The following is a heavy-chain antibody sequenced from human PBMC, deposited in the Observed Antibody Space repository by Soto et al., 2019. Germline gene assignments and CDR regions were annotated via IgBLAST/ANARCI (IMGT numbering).Heavy chain of an antibody. CDR1: GGTFSSYA. CDR2: IIPIFGTA. J-gene: IGHJ1*01. Sequence: GASVKVSCKASGGTFSSYAISWVRQAPGQGLEWMGGIIPIFGTANYAQKFQGRVTITADESTSTAYMELSSLRSEDTAVYYCARVYDSSGYYLQYFQHWGQGTLVTVS. V-gene: IGHV1-69*13. D-gene: IGHD3-22*01. CDR3: ARVYDSSGYYLQYFQH.